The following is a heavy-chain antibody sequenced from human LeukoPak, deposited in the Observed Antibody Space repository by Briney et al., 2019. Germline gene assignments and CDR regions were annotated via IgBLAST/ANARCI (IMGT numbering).Heavy chain of an antibody. J-gene: IGHJ5*02. V-gene: IGHV3-48*04. Sequence: GGSLRLSCAASGFTFSSYSMNWVRQAPGKGLEWVSYISSSSSTIYYADSVKGRFTISRDNAKNSLYRQMNSLRAEDTAVYYCARMDSSSSGFENWFDPWGQGTLVTVSS. CDR1: GFTFSSYS. CDR2: ISSSSSTI. CDR3: ARMDSSSSGFENWFDP. D-gene: IGHD6-6*01.